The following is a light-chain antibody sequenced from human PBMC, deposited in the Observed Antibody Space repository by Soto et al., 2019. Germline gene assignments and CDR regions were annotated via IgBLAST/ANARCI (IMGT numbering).Light chain of an antibody. V-gene: IGLV2-8*01. CDR3: SSYAGSNNRV. CDR2: EVS. Sequence: QSVLTQHPSASGSPGQSVTISCTGTSSDVGGYNYVSWYQQHPGKAPKLMIYEVSERPSGVPARFSGSKSSNTASLTVSGREAEEEADYYCSSYAGSNNRVFGTGTKVTVL. CDR1: SSDVGGYNY. J-gene: IGLJ1*01.